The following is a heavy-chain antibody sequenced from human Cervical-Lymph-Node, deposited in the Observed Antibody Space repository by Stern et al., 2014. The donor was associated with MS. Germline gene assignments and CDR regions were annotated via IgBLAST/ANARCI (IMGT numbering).Heavy chain of an antibody. CDR1: GGTFSSYT. Sequence: VQLVQSGAEVTKPGSSVKVSCKASGGTFSSYTIGWVRQAPGQGLEWMGGIIPMFGIANYAEKFQGRVTITADESTSTAYMDLSTLRSEDTAVYYCARATSDYIWGSYRYLDYWGQGTQVTVSS. J-gene: IGHJ4*02. D-gene: IGHD3-16*02. V-gene: IGHV1-69*01. CDR3: ARATSDYIWGSYRYLDY. CDR2: IIPMFGIA.